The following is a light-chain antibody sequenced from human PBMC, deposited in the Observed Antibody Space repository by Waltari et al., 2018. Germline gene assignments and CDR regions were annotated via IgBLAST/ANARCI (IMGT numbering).Light chain of an antibody. J-gene: IGLJ3*02. V-gene: IGLV2-14*01. CDR3: SSYTSSGTVV. CDR1: SSDVGGYKY. Sequence: QSALTQPASVSGSPGQSITISCSGTSSDVGGYKYVSWYQQHPGKAPQLRIYDVTNRPSGVSSRFYGCKSGNTASLTISGLQAEDEADYYCSSYTSSGTVVFGGGTKLTVL. CDR2: DVT.